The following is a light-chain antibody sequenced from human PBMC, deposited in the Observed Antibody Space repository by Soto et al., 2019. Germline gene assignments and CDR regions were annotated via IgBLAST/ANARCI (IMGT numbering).Light chain of an antibody. CDR3: YSHIDATTGA. V-gene: IGLV2-14*03. CDR2: DVT. J-gene: IGLJ2*01. CDR1: STDVGANKY. Sequence: SVLTQPASVSGSPGQSITISCTGTSTDVGANKYVSWYQQHTGKAPKAIIYDVTNRPSGVSNRFSGSKSGNTASLTISGLQADDEADYYCYSHIDATTGAFGGGTKVTVL.